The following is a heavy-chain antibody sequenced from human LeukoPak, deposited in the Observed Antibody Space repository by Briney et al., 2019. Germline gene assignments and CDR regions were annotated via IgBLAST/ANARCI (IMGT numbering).Heavy chain of an antibody. CDR3: ARDTVAGNYFGY. V-gene: IGHV6-1*01. CDR1: GDSVSSNTAT. CDR2: TYYRSKWFY. J-gene: IGHJ4*02. D-gene: IGHD6-19*01. Sequence: SQTLSLTCAISGDSVSSNTATWNWVRQSPSRGLEWLGRTYYRSKWFYEYALSVKSRITINPDTSKNQFSLQLNSVTPEDTAVYYCARDTVAGNYFGYWGQGTLVTVFS.